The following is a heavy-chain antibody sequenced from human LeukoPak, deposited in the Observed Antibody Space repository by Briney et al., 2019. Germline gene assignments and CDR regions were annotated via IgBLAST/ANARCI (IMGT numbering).Heavy chain of an antibody. D-gene: IGHD6-19*01. V-gene: IGHV4-59*08. CDR1: GDSLSSHY. CDR2: IYGSGST. CDR3: ARNVGWYSHDS. Sequence: SETLSLTCTVSGDSLSSHYWSWIRQPPGKGLEWIGYIYGSGSTHYDPSLRSRVTISEDTSKNQFSLKLTSVTAADTAVYYCARNVGWYSHDSWGQGTLVTVST. J-gene: IGHJ4*02.